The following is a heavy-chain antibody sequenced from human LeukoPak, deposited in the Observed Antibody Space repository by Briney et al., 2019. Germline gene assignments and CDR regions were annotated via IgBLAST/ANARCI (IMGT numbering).Heavy chain of an antibody. V-gene: IGHV3-23*01. CDR2: ISGSGGST. J-gene: IGHJ4*02. CDR3: AKSDAATITDAYFDY. CDR1: GFTFSSYA. Sequence: GGSLRLSCAASGFTFSSYAVSWVRQAPGKGLEWVSAISGSGGSTYYADSVKGRFTISRDNSKNTLYLQMNSLRAEDTAVYYCAKSDAATITDAYFDYWGQGTLVTVSS. D-gene: IGHD5-12*01.